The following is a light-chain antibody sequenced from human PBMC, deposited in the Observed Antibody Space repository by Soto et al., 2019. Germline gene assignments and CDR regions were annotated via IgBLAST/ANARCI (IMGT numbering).Light chain of an antibody. Sequence: DIQMTQSPSTLSASGGDRVTITCRASQSISSWLAWYQQKPGKAPKLLIYKASSLESGVPSRFSGSGSGTEFTLTISSLQPDDSATYYCQQYNSYSMYTFGQGTKLEIK. CDR2: KAS. CDR3: QQYNSYSMYT. J-gene: IGKJ2*01. V-gene: IGKV1-5*03. CDR1: QSISSW.